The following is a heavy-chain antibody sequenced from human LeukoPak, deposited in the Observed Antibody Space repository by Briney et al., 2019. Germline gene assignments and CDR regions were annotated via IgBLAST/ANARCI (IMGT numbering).Heavy chain of an antibody. V-gene: IGHV3-53*01. CDR1: GFTVSSSY. CDR2: IRSGGST. CDR3: AREGSGRTAYNDGLDV. Sequence: GGSLRLSCAASGFTVSSSYMTWVRQAPGEGLEWVSVIRSGGSTVYADSMKGRFTISRDNSKNTLYLQLNSLRAEDTAVYYCAREGSGRTAYNDGLDVWGQGSMVTVSS. J-gene: IGHJ3*01. D-gene: IGHD3-10*01.